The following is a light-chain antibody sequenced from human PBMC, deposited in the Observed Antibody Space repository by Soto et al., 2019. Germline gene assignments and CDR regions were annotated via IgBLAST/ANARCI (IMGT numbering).Light chain of an antibody. CDR3: QSYDSSNRV. J-gene: IGLJ3*02. Sequence: NFMLTQPHSVSESPGKTVTISCTRSSGSIASNYVQWYQQRPGSAPTTVIHEDNQRPSGVPDRFSGSIDSSSNSASLTISGLKSEDEAYYYCQSYDSSNRVFGGGTKLTVL. CDR1: SGSIASNY. CDR2: EDN. V-gene: IGLV6-57*04.